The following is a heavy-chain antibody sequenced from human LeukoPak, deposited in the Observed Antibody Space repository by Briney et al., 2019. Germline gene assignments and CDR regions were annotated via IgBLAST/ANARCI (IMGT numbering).Heavy chain of an antibody. CDR1: GYTFTSYY. Sequence: GASVKVSCKASGYTFTSYYMHWVRQAPGQGLEWMGWINTNTGNPTYAQGFTGRFVFSLDTSVSTAYLQISSLKAEDTAVYYCARSRDYYGSGSYYSQDYYYYMDVWGKGTTVTVSS. D-gene: IGHD3-10*01. J-gene: IGHJ6*03. CDR2: INTNTGNP. CDR3: ARSRDYYGSGSYYSQDYYYYMDV. V-gene: IGHV7-4-1*02.